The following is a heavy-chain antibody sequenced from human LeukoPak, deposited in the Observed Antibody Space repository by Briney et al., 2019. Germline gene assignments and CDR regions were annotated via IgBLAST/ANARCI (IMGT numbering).Heavy chain of an antibody. J-gene: IGHJ4*02. CDR3: ATLPEWLRFASGWIDY. D-gene: IGHD5-12*01. CDR1: RFTFSSYA. CDR2: ISGSGETT. V-gene: IGHV3-23*01. Sequence: GGSLRLSCAASRFTFSSYALSWVRQAPGKGPEWVSVISGSGETTYYADSVKGRFTISRDNSKNTLYLQMNSLRAEDTAVYYRATLPEWLRFASGWIDYWGQGTLVTVSS.